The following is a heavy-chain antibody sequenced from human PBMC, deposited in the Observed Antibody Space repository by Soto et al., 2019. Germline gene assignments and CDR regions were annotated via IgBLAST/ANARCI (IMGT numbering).Heavy chain of an antibody. CDR3: ASGGYSSGWYYFDY. D-gene: IGHD6-19*01. Sequence: RASVKVSCKASGYTFTSYGISWVRQAPGQGLEWMGWISAYNGNTNYAQKLQGRVTMTTDTSTSTAYMELRSLRSDDTAVYYCASGGYSSGWYYFDYWGQGTLVTVSS. CDR2: ISAYNGNT. CDR1: GYTFTSYG. J-gene: IGHJ4*02. V-gene: IGHV1-18*01.